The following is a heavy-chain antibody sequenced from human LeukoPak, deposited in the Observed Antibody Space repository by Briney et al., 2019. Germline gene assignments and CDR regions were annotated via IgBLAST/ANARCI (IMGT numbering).Heavy chain of an antibody. J-gene: IGHJ6*03. CDR1: GYTFKIYD. CDR3: ARRRLYYYYYYMDV. Sequence: ASVKVSCKASGYTFKIYDNICVRHDTEQGLEWMIYVNPNSGNTGYAQKFQGRVTITRNTSISTAYMELSSLRSEDTAVYYCARRRLYYYYYYMDVWGKGTTVTVSS. CDR2: VNPNSGNT. V-gene: IGHV1-8*03.